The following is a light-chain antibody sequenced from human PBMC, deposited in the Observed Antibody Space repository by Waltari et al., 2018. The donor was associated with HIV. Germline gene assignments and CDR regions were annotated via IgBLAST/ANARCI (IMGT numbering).Light chain of an antibody. CDR3: AAWDDSLNGPV. V-gene: IGLV1-44*01. Sequence: QSVLTQPPSASGTPGQRVTISCSGSSSNIGSNTVKWYLQLPGTAPKLLIYSNNQRPSGVPDRFSGSKSGTSASLAISGLQSEDEADYYCAAWDDSLNGPVFGGGTKLTVL. J-gene: IGLJ3*02. CDR1: SSNIGSNT. CDR2: SNN.